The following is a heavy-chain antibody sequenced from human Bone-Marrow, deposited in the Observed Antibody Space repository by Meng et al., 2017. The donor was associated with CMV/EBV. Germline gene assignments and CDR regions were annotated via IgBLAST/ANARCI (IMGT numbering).Heavy chain of an antibody. V-gene: IGHV3-21*01. CDR1: GFTFSNYA. D-gene: IGHD3-22*01. J-gene: IGHJ4*02. CDR2: ISSSSSYI. Sequence: GGSLRLSCAASGFTFSNYAMSWVRQAPGKGLEWVSSISSSSSYIYYADSVKGRFTISRDNAKNSLYLQMNSLRAEDTAVYYCAKECGGLSSSGLKALDYWGQGTLFTVSS. CDR3: AKECGGLSSSGLKALDY.